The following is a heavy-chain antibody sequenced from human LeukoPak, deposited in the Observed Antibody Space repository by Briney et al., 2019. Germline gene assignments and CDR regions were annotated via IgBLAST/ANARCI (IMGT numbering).Heavy chain of an antibody. D-gene: IGHD2-8*01. V-gene: IGHV3-30-3*01. Sequence: GGSLRLSCAASGFTFSSYAMHWVRQAPGKGLEWVAVMSYDGSNKYYADSVKGRFTISRDNSKNTLYLQMNSLRAEDTAVYYCARPYIGYCTNGACPNWFDPWGQGTLVTVSS. CDR2: MSYDGSNK. CDR3: ARPYIGYCTNGACPNWFDP. J-gene: IGHJ5*02. CDR1: GFTFSSYA.